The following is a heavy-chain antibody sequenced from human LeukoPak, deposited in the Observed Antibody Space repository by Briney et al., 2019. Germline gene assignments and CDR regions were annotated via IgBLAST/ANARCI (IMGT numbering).Heavy chain of an antibody. CDR1: GGSISSYY. Sequence: SETLSLTCTVSGGSISSYYWSCIRQPPGKGLEWIGYIYYSGSTNYNPSLKSRVTISVDTSKNQFSLKLSSVTAADTAVYYCARDRVDYGSGSLYYYYYYMDVWGKGTTVTVSS. CDR2: IYYSGST. D-gene: IGHD3-10*01. J-gene: IGHJ6*03. CDR3: ARDRVDYGSGSLYYYYYYMDV. V-gene: IGHV4-59*12.